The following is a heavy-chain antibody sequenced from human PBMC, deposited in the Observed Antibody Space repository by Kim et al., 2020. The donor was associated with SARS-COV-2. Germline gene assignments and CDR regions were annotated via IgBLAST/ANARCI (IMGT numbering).Heavy chain of an antibody. V-gene: IGHV4-34*01. CDR3: ASDSGSYLGPYYYYGMDV. J-gene: IGHJ6*02. CDR1: GGSFSGYY. CDR2: INHSGST. D-gene: IGHD1-26*01. Sequence: SETLSLTCAVYGGSFSGYYWSWIRQPPGKGLEWIGEINHSGSTNYNPSLKSRVTISVDTSKNQFSLKLSSVTAADTAVYYCASDSGSYLGPYYYYGMDVWGQGTTVTVSS.